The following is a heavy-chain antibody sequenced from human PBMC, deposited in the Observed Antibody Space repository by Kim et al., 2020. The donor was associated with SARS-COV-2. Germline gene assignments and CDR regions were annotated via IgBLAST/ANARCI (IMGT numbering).Heavy chain of an antibody. V-gene: IGHV3-30*07. Sequence: RFTISRDNSKNALYLQMNSLRAEDTAVYYCAREAPHYYDSIDYYGAFDIWGQGTMVTVSS. D-gene: IGHD3-22*01. CDR3: AREAPHYYDSIDYYGAFDI. J-gene: IGHJ3*02.